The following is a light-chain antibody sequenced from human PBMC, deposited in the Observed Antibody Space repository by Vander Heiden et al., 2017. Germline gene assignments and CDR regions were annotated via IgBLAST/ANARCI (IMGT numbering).Light chain of an antibody. CDR2: EVN. J-gene: IGLJ1*01. CDR1: SNDVGGYNY. CDR3: SSYAGSNSNV. Sequence: QSALTQPPSASGSLGQSVTISCTGSSNDVGGYNYVSWYQRHPGKAPKLMIYEVNKRPSGVSDRFSGSKSGNTASLTVSGLQADDEAEYFCSSYAGSNSNVFGAGTKVAVL. V-gene: IGLV2-8*01.